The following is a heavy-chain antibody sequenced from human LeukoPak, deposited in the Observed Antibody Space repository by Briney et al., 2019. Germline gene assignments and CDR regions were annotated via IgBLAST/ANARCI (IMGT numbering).Heavy chain of an antibody. V-gene: IGHV7-4-1*02. CDR2: INTNTGNP. CDR3: ARTDILTGYRPIGFDP. Sequence: GASVKVSCKASGYTFTSYAMNWVRQAPGQGLEWMGWINTNTGNPTYAQGFTGRFVFSLDTSVSTAYLQISSLKAEDTAVYYCARTDILTGYRPIGFDPWGQGTLVTVSS. CDR1: GYTFTSYA. D-gene: IGHD3-9*01. J-gene: IGHJ5*02.